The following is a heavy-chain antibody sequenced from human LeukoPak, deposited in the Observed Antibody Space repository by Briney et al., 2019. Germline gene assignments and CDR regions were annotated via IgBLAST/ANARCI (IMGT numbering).Heavy chain of an antibody. V-gene: IGHV3-53*01. CDR1: GFTVSNNY. Sequence: GGSLRLSCAASGFTVSNNYMHWVRQAPGKGLDWVSVFYSGGSTYYADSVKGRFTISRDNAKNALYLQMNSLRAEDTAVYYCAKDLHYGSADYWGQGTLVTVSS. J-gene: IGHJ4*02. CDR3: AKDLHYGSADY. D-gene: IGHD3-10*01. CDR2: FYSGGST.